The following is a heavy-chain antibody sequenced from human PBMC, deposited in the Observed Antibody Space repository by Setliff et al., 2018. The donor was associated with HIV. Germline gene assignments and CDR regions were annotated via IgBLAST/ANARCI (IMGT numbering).Heavy chain of an antibody. CDR1: GYTLRRHG. CDR3: ARYGPGAFDI. D-gene: IGHD2-8*01. Sequence: ASVKVSCKASGYTLRRHGISWVRQAPGQGLEWMGWISAYNGNTNYAQKLQGRVTMTTDTSTSTAYMELRSLRSDDTAVYYCARYGPGAFDIWGQGTMVTVSS. V-gene: IGHV1-18*01. CDR2: ISAYNGNT. J-gene: IGHJ3*02.